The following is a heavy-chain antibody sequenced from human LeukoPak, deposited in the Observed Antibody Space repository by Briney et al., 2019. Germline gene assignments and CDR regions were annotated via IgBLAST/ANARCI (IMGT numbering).Heavy chain of an antibody. D-gene: IGHD3-10*01. CDR1: GGSFSCYY. V-gene: IGHV4-34*01. CDR2: INHSGST. Sequence: SETLSLTCAVYGGSFSCYYWSWIRQPPGKGLEWIGEINHSGSTNYNPSLKSRVTISIGTSKNQFSLKLSSVTAADTALYYCASGYGSGSQYNWFDPWGQGTLVTVPS. J-gene: IGHJ5*02. CDR3: ASGYGSGSQYNWFDP.